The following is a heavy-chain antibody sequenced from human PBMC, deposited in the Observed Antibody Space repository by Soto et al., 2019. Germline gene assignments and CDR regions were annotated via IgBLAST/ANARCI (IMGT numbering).Heavy chain of an antibody. Sequence: SQTLSLTCDISVDSVSSNSAAWNWVRQSPSRGLEWLGRTYYRSKWYDDYAVSVKSRITISPDTSKNQFSLHLKSVTPEDTAVYYCARGAGRGYCSGNTCYSPYNYYGMDVWGQGTTVTVSS. CDR1: VDSVSSNSAA. J-gene: IGHJ6*02. D-gene: IGHD2-15*01. CDR2: TYYRSKWYD. CDR3: ARGAGRGYCSGNTCYSPYNYYGMDV. V-gene: IGHV6-1*01.